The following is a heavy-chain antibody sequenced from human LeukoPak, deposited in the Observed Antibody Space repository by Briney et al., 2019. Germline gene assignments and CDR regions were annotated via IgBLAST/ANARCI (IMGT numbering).Heavy chain of an antibody. CDR2: ISGSGGST. Sequence: GGSLRLSCAASGFTFSSYGMSWVRQAPRKGLEWVSAISGSGGSTYYADSVKGRFTISRDNSKNTLYLQMNSLRAEDTAVYYCANPYLYGSGSYYQNWGQGTLVTVSS. CDR3: ANPYLYGSGSYYQN. V-gene: IGHV3-23*01. J-gene: IGHJ4*02. D-gene: IGHD3-10*01. CDR1: GFTFSSYG.